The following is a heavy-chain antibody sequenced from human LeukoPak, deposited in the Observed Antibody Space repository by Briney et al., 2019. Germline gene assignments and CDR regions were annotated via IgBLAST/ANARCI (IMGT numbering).Heavy chain of an antibody. J-gene: IGHJ4*02. CDR2: INHSGST. Sequence: KPSETLSLTCAVYGGSFSGYYWSWIRQPPGKGLEWIGEINHSGSTNYNPSLKSRVTISVDTSKNQFSLKLSSVTAADTAVYYCARGGVFDYWGQGTLVTVSS. CDR3: ARGGVFDY. V-gene: IGHV4-34*01. CDR1: GGSFSGYY. D-gene: IGHD3-16*01.